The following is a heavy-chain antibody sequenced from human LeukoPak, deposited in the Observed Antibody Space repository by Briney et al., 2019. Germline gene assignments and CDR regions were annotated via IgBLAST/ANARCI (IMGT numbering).Heavy chain of an antibody. J-gene: IGHJ3*01. V-gene: IGHV3-53*01. CDR1: GGSISSGGYY. CDR2: LYSGGST. Sequence: LSLTCTVSGGSISSGGYYVSWVRQAPGKGLEWVSVLYSGGSTSYADSVKGRFTVSRDNSKNTVYLQMNSLGAEDTAMYYCAGIGNTFDAWGQGTMVTVSS. CDR3: AGIGNTFDA. D-gene: IGHD2/OR15-2a*01.